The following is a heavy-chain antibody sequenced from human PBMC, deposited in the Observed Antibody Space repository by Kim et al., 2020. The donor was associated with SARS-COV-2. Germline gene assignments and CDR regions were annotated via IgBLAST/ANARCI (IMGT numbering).Heavy chain of an antibody. Sequence: ASVKVSCKASGYTFTSYAMNWVRQAPGQGLEWMGWINTNTGNPTYAQGFTGRFVFSLDTSVSTAYLQISSLKAEDTAVYYCARDCIAAAGTIYYFDYWGQGTLVTVSS. CDR1: GYTFTSYA. D-gene: IGHD6-13*01. CDR3: ARDCIAAAGTIYYFDY. J-gene: IGHJ4*02. CDR2: INTNTGNP. V-gene: IGHV7-4-1*02.